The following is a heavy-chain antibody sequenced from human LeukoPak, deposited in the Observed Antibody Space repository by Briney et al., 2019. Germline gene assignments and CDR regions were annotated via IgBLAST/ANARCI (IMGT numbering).Heavy chain of an antibody. CDR3: AKAMGVIYDSSGHISGGDAFDI. D-gene: IGHD3-22*01. CDR1: GFTFDDYA. J-gene: IGHJ3*02. Sequence: GGSLRLSCAASGFTFDDYAMHWVRQAPGKGLEWVSGISWNSGSIGYADSVKGRFTISRDNAKNSLYMQMNSLRAEETALYYCAKAMGVIYDSSGHISGGDAFDIWGQGTMVTVSS. V-gene: IGHV3-9*01. CDR2: ISWNSGSI.